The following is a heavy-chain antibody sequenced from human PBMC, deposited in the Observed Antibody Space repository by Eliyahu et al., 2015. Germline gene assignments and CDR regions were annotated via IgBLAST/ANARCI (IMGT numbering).Heavy chain of an antibody. CDR1: GFTVSSNY. Sequence: EVQLVESGGGLIQPGGSLRLSCAASGFTVSSNYMSWVPPAPGKGLEWVSIIYSGGSTYYADSVKGRFTISRDSSKNTLYLQMNTLRAEDTAVYYCARDEDGITMKNWGQGTLVTVSS. V-gene: IGHV3-53*01. D-gene: IGHD3-22*01. CDR3: ARDEDGITMKN. J-gene: IGHJ4*02. CDR2: IYSGGST.